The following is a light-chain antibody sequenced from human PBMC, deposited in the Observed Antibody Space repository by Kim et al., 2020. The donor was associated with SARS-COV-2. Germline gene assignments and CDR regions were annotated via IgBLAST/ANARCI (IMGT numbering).Light chain of an antibody. Sequence: LSPGERATLSCRASQSVSSSYLAWYQQKPGQAPRLLIYGASSRATGIPDRFSGSGSGTDFTLTISRLEPEDFAVYYCQQYGSSATFGQGTKVDIK. CDR1: QSVSSSY. CDR2: GAS. J-gene: IGKJ1*01. CDR3: QQYGSSAT. V-gene: IGKV3-20*01.